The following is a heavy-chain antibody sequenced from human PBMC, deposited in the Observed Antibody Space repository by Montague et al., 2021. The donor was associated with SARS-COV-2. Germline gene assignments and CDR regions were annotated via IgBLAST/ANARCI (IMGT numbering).Heavy chain of an antibody. V-gene: IGHV3-48*03. Sequence: SLRLSCPASGFIFSSYEMNWVRQAPGKGLEWVSYISNSGDTKYYXDSVKGRFTISRDNAKNSLYLQMSSLRAEDTAVYYCARAGEDYYYDSSGFLYWGQGILVTVSS. CDR1: GFIFSSYE. CDR2: ISNSGDTK. D-gene: IGHD3-22*01. CDR3: ARAGEDYYYDSSGFLY. J-gene: IGHJ4*02.